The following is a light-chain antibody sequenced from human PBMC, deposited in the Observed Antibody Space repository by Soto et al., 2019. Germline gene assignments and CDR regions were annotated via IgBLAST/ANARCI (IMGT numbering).Light chain of an antibody. J-gene: IGKJ4*01. CDR1: QSIFYSSNNKNY. Sequence: DIVMTQSPESLAVSLGERATINCKSSQSIFYSSNNKNYLTWYQQQPGQPPKLLIYWASTRESGVPDRFSGSGSETDFTLTISSLQAEDVAVYYCQQYYSLPLTFGGGTKVEIK. CDR3: QQYYSLPLT. CDR2: WAS. V-gene: IGKV4-1*01.